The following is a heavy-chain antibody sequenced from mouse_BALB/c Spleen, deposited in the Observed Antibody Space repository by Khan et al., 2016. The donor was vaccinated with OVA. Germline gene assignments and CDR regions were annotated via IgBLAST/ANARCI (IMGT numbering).Heavy chain of an antibody. V-gene: IGHV5-17*02. CDR3: ATSYYYGYYFDY. CDR1: GFTFSSYG. CDR2: ISGDSSTI. J-gene: IGHJ2*01. D-gene: IGHD1-1*01. Sequence: VQLKESGGGLVQPGGSRKLSCAASGFTFSSYGMHWVRQAPEKGLEWVAYISGDSSTIYYTDTVKGRFTISRDNPKNTLSLQMTSLMSEDTAMYYCATSYYYGYYFDYWGPGTTHTVSS.